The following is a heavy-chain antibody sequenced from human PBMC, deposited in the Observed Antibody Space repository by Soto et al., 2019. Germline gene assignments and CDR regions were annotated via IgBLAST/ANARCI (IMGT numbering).Heavy chain of an antibody. J-gene: IGHJ4*02. CDR2: IYYSGST. Sequence: TLSLTCTVSGGSISSGGYYWSWIRQHPGKGLEWIGYIYYSGSTYYNPSLKSRVTISVDTSKNQFSLKLSSVTAADTAVYYCARVYSSSGPIDYWGQGXLVTVYS. D-gene: IGHD6-6*01. CDR3: ARVYSSSGPIDY. CDR1: GGSISSGGYY. V-gene: IGHV4-31*03.